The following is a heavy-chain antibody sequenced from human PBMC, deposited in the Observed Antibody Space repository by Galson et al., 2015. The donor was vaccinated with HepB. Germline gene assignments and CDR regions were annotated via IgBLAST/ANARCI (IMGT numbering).Heavy chain of an antibody. Sequence: SLRLSCAVSGFTFSRHAFHWVRQAPGRGLEWVALISYGGSNKYYADSVKGRYTISRDNSKDMLYLQMDSLRGEDTAVYYCAREGRMYCGGDCYLHFWGQGTLVTVSS. CDR3: AREGRMYCGGDCYLHF. D-gene: IGHD2-21*02. CDR1: GFTFSRHA. J-gene: IGHJ4*02. CDR2: ISYGGSNK. V-gene: IGHV3-30*01.